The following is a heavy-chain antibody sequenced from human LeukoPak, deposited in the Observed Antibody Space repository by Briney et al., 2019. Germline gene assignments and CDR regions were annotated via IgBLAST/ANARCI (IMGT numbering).Heavy chain of an antibody. V-gene: IGHV4-4*02. CDR3: ASKGAVSRRITMVRGVTRAFDY. CDR2: IYHSGST. Sequence: SGTLSLTCAVSGGSISSSNWWSWVRQPPGKGLEWIGEIYHSGSTNYNPSLKSRVTISVDKSKNQSSLKLSSVTAADTAVYYCASKGAVSRRITMVRGVTRAFDYWGQGTLVTVSS. D-gene: IGHD3-10*01. CDR1: GGSISSSNW. J-gene: IGHJ4*02.